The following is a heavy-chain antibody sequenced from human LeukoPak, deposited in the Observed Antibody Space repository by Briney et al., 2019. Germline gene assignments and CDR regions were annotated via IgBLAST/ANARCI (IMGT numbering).Heavy chain of an antibody. CDR3: GGYNFYYFDY. CDR1: GGSISSSSDY. J-gene: IGHJ4*02. D-gene: IGHD5-24*01. Sequence: SETLSLTCIVSGGSISSSSDYWGWIRRPPGKGLEWIGSIYYSGSTYYNPSLKSRVTISVDTSKNQFSLKLRSVTATDTAVYYCGGYNFYYFDYWGQGTLVTVSS. V-gene: IGHV4-39*01. CDR2: IYYSGST.